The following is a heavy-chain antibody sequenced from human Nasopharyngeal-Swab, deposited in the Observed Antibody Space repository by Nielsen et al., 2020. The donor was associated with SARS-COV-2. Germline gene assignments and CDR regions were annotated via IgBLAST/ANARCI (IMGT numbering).Heavy chain of an antibody. Sequence: SEPLSLTFTVSGCSISSSTYYWSWIRQPPGKGLEWIGSIYYGGSTYYNPSLKSRVTISVDTSKNQFSLKLSSVTAADTAVYYCATLSSSWYEYYFYYWGQGTLVTVAS. CDR2: IYYGGST. V-gene: IGHV4-39*01. CDR1: GCSISSSTYY. D-gene: IGHD6-13*01. J-gene: IGHJ4*02. CDR3: ATLSSSWYEYYFYY.